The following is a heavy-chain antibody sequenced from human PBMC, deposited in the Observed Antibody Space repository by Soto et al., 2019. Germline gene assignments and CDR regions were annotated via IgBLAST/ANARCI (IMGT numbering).Heavy chain of an antibody. V-gene: IGHV1-24*01. CDR1: GYTLTELS. Sequence: ASVKVSCKVSGYTLTELSMHCVRQAPGKGLEWMGGFDPEDGETIYAQKFQGRVTMTEDTSTDTAYMELSSLRSEDTAVYYCATDRPGSYYYDSSGYWDAFDIWGQGTMVTVSS. CDR3: ATDRPGSYYYDSSGYWDAFDI. D-gene: IGHD3-22*01. J-gene: IGHJ3*02. CDR2: FDPEDGET.